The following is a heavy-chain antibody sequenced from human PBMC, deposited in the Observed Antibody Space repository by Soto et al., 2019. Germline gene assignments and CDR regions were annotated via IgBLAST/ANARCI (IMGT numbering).Heavy chain of an antibody. D-gene: IGHD3-3*01. CDR2: INHSGST. CDR3: ARGVDFWSGYGYYYYGMDV. CDR1: GGSFSGYY. V-gene: IGHV4-34*01. Sequence: SETLSLTCAVYGGSFSGYYWSWIRQPPGKGLERIGEINHSGSTNYNPSLKSRVTISVDTSKNKFSLKLSSVTAADTAVYYCARGVDFWSGYGYYYYGMDVWGQGTTVTVSS. J-gene: IGHJ6*02.